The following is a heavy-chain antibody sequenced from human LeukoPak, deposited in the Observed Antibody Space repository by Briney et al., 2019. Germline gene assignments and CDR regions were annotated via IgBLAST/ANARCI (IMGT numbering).Heavy chain of an antibody. V-gene: IGHV1-18*01. CDR2: ISADNGDI. Sequence: ASVKISCKASGYTFSSYGISWVRHAPRQGLEWMGSISADNGDINYAEKLQGRVTVTTDTSTSTAYMELRSLTFDDTAVYYCARDDGGFGELRYWGQGTLVTVSS. D-gene: IGHD3-10*01. CDR3: ARDDGGFGELRY. J-gene: IGHJ4*02. CDR1: GYTFSSYG.